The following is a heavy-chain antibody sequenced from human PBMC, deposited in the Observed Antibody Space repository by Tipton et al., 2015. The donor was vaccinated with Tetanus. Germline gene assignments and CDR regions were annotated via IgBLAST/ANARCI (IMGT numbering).Heavy chain of an antibody. D-gene: IGHD6-19*01. CDR1: GGSIGSSFYY. Sequence: LRLSCIVSGGSIGSSFYYWGWIRQPPGKGLEWIGKIYYSGITYYNPSLKSRLTISEDSSKNQFFLRINSVTAADTAVYYCARRWLVGNGLDVWGQGTTVTVSS. J-gene: IGHJ6*02. CDR2: IYYSGIT. V-gene: IGHV4-39*01. CDR3: ARRWLVGNGLDV.